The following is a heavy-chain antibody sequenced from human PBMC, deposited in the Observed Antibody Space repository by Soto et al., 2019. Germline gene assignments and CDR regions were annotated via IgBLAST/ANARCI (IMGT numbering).Heavy chain of an antibody. V-gene: IGHV1-46*01. CDR1: GYTFTSYY. D-gene: IGHD3-3*01. CDR2: INPSGGST. J-gene: IGHJ6*02. Sequence: GASVKVSCKASGYTFTSYYMHWVRQAPGQGLEWMGIINPSGGSTSYAQKFQGRVTMTRDTSTSTVYMELSSLRSEDTAVYYCARDPSTYPDYDFWSGYHSIPYGMDVWGQGTTVTVSS. CDR3: ARDPSTYPDYDFWSGYHSIPYGMDV.